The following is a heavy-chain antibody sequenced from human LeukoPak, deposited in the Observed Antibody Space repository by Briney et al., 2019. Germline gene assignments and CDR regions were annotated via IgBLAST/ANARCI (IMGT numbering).Heavy chain of an antibody. CDR1: DGSINSYY. Sequence: SETLSLTCSVSDGSINSYYWNWIRQHPGKGLEWIGYIYYSGSTYYNPSLKSRVTISVDTSKNQFSLKLSSVTAADTAVYYCARGDGWMGGYSGWLPGDYWGQGTLVTVSS. V-gene: IGHV4-59*06. J-gene: IGHJ4*02. CDR3: ARGDGWMGGYSGWLPGDY. CDR2: IYYSGST. D-gene: IGHD6-19*01.